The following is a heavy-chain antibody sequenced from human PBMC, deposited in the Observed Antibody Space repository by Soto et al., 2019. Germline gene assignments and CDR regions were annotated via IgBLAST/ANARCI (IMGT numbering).Heavy chain of an antibody. V-gene: IGHV3-9*01. CDR3: AKALSGYTYGPFSY. CDR2: FNWNTGSI. J-gene: IGHJ4*02. CDR1: GFIFDDYA. Sequence: GGSLRLSCAASGFIFDDYAMHLVRQAPGKGLEWVSGFNWNTGSIGYADSVKGRFTISKDHTKNSLYLHMNSLRAEDTALYYCAKALSGYTYGPFSYWGQGTLVTVSS. D-gene: IGHD5-18*01.